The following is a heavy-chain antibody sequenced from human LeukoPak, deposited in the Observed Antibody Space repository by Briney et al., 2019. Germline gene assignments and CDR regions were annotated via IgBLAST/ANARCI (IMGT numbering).Heavy chain of an antibody. CDR3: ARESAGYGGNSPIPFDY. J-gene: IGHJ4*02. D-gene: IGHD4-23*01. Sequence: ASVKVSCKASGGTFSSYAISWERQAPGQGLEWMGGIIPIFGTANYAQKFQGRVTITADESTSTAYMELSSLRSEDTAVYYCARESAGYGGNSPIPFDYWGQRTLVTVSS. CDR2: IIPIFGTA. V-gene: IGHV1-69*01. CDR1: GGTFSSYA.